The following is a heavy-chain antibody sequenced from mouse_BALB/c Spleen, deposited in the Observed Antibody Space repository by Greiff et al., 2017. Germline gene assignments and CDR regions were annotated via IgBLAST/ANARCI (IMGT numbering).Heavy chain of an antibody. CDR1: GFTFSSFG. V-gene: IGHV5-17*02. CDR2: ISSGSSTI. J-gene: IGHJ3*01. Sequence: EVHLVESGGGLVQPGGSRKLSCAASGFTFSSFGMHWVRQAPEKGLEWVAYISSGSSTIYYADTVMGRFTIFRDNRKNTLFLQMTSLRTKDTAMYYCARSNGPAWFDCWGEGTLVTVSA. D-gene: IGHD1-2*01. CDR3: ARSNGPAWFDC.